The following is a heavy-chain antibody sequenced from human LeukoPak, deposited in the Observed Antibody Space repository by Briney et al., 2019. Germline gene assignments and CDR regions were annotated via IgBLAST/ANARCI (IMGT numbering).Heavy chain of an antibody. CDR2: IYYSGST. D-gene: IGHD6-13*01. J-gene: IGHJ4*02. CDR1: GGSISSYY. V-gene: IGHV4-59*08. Sequence: SETLSLTCTVSGGSISSYYWSWIRQPPGKGLEWIGYIYYSGSTNYNPSLKSRVTISVDTSKNQFSLKLSSVTAADTAVYYCARSRGPHSRSWYGSLGCFDYWGQGTLVTVSS. CDR3: ARSRGPHSRSWYGSLGCFDY.